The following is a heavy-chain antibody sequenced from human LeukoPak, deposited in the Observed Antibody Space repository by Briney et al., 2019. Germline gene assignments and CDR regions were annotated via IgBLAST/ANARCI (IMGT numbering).Heavy chain of an antibody. CDR3: AKDDSGYDYFDY. CDR1: GFTFSSYA. J-gene: IGHJ4*02. D-gene: IGHD5-12*01. V-gene: IGHV3-23*01. Sequence: GGSLRLSCAASGFTFSSYAMSWVRQAPGKGLEWVSAISGSGATTYYADSVKGRFTISRDNSKNTLYLQMNSLRAEDTAVYYCAKDDSGYDYFDYWGQGTLVTVSS. CDR2: ISGSGATT.